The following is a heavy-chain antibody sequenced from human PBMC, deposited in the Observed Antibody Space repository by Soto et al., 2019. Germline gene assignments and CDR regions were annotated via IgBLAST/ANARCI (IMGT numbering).Heavy chain of an antibody. J-gene: IGHJ5*02. CDR1: GFTFSSYA. CDR2: MGGSGDST. Sequence: GGSLRLSCAASGFTFSSYAMSWVRQAPGKGLEWVSAMGGSGDSTYYADSVKGRFTISRDNSRNTLSLQMNSLRAEDTAVYYCAKDRTVVVPAAMGNWFDPWGQGTLVTVSS. V-gene: IGHV3-23*01. CDR3: AKDRTVVVPAAMGNWFDP. D-gene: IGHD2-2*01.